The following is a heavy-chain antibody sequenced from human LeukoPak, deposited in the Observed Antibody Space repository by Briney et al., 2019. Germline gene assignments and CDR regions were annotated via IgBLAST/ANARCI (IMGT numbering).Heavy chain of an antibody. CDR2: IYYSGSA. V-gene: IGHV4-31*03. CDR1: GGSISSGGYY. Sequence: SQTLSLTCTVSGGSISSGGYYWGWIRQHPGKGLEWIGYIYYSGSAYYNPFLKSRVTISVDTSKNQFSLKLSSVTAADTAVYYCARGEYYYDSSGYWSWFDPWGQGTLVTVSS. D-gene: IGHD3-22*01. CDR3: ARGEYYYDSSGYWSWFDP. J-gene: IGHJ5*02.